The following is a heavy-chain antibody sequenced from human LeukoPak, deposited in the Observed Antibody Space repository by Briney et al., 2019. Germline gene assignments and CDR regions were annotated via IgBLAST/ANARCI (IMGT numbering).Heavy chain of an antibody. Sequence: GRSLRLSCAASGFTFSSYGMHWVRQAPGKGLEWVAVISYDGSNKYYADSVKGRFTISRDNSKNTLYLQMNSLRAEDTAVYYCAKGASIMIVVVDYYGMDVWGQGTTVTVSS. CDR1: GFTFSSYG. CDR2: ISYDGSNK. J-gene: IGHJ6*02. CDR3: AKGASIMIVVVDYYGMDV. V-gene: IGHV3-30*18. D-gene: IGHD3-22*01.